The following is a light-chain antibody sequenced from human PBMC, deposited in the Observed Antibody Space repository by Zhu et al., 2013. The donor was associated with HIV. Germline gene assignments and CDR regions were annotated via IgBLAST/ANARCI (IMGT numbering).Light chain of an antibody. CDR1: QDINTF. Sequence: DIQMTQYPSSVSASVGDRVTITCRASQDINTFLAWFQEKPGKAPKLLIYAASSLQSGVPSRFGGSGSGTNFTLTISSLQPEDFATYYCQQTYYSPWTFGQGTKVEFK. V-gene: IGKV1-12*01. CDR3: QQTYYSPWT. J-gene: IGKJ1*01. CDR2: AAS.